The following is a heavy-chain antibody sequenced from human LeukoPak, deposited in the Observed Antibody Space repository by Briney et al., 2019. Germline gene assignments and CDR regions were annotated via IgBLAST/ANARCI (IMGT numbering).Heavy chain of an antibody. CDR3: ARHLRTTYYYHYMDV. CDR1: GYSFNSYW. CDR2: IYPGDSDT. Sequence: PGESLKISCKGSGYSFNSYWIGWVRQMPGKGLEWMGIIYPGDSDTRYSPSFQGQVTISADKSISTAYLQWSSLKASDTAMYYCARHLRTTYYYHYMDVWGKGTTVTVSS. J-gene: IGHJ6*03. D-gene: IGHD1-1*01. V-gene: IGHV5-51*01.